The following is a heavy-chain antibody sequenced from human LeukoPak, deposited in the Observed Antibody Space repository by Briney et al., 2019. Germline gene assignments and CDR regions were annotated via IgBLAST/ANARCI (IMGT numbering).Heavy chain of an antibody. CDR1: GFTFSDYY. J-gene: IGHJ4*02. CDR3: ARDSGYDSSGYYFDY. Sequence: GGSLRLSCAASGFTFSDYYMSWIRQAPGKGLECVSYISSSGSTIYYADSVKGRFTISRDNAKNSLYLQMNSLRAEDTAVYYCARDSGYDSSGYYFDYWGQGTLVTVSS. CDR2: ISSSGSTI. V-gene: IGHV3-11*04. D-gene: IGHD3-22*01.